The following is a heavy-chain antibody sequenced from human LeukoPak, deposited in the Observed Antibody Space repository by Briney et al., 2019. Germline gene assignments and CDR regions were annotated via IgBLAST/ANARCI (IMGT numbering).Heavy chain of an antibody. CDR3: AKDSSGSYSHFDY. V-gene: IGHV3-30*02. CDR2: VWYDGTNK. Sequence: GGSLRLSRAASGFTVSSYGMTWVRQAPGKGLEWVAFVWYDGTNKYYADSVKGRFTISRDNSKNTLYLQINSLRPEDTAVYYCAKDSSGSYSHFDYWGQGTLVTVSS. J-gene: IGHJ4*02. CDR1: GFTVSSYG. D-gene: IGHD3-22*01.